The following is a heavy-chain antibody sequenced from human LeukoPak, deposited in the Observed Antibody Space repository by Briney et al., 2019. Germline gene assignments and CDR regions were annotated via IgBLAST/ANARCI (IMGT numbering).Heavy chain of an antibody. J-gene: IGHJ4*02. Sequence: SQTLSLTCTVSGGSISSGDYYWSWIRQPPGKGLEWIGYIYYSGSTYYNPSLKSRVTISVDTSKNQLSLKLSSVTAADTAVYYCARGSGSYYFDYWGQGTLVTVSS. V-gene: IGHV4-30-4*08. CDR2: IYYSGST. D-gene: IGHD3-10*01. CDR1: GGSISSGDYY. CDR3: ARGSGSYYFDY.